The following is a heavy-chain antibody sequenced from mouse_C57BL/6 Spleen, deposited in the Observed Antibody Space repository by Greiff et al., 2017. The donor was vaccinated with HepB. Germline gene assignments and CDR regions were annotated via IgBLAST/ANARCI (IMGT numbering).Heavy chain of an antibody. CDR2: IHPNSGST. Sequence: VQLQQSGAELVKPGASVKLSCKASGYTFTSYWMHWVKQRPGQGLEWIGMIHPNSGSTNYNEKFKSKATLTVDKSSSTAYMQLSSLTSEDSAVYYCARSGDSHRFAYWGQGTLVTVSA. V-gene: IGHV1-64*01. CDR3: ARSGDSHRFAY. D-gene: IGHD3-1*01. J-gene: IGHJ3*01. CDR1: GYTFTSYW.